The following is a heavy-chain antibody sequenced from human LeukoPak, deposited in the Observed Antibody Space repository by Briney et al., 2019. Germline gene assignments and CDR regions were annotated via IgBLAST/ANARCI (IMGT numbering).Heavy chain of an antibody. V-gene: IGHV4-38-2*02. CDR2: IHQSGST. Sequence: SETLSLTCTVSGYSISSGYYWGWIRQPPGKGLEWIGSIHQSGSTYYDPPLKSRVTLSVDTSKNQFSLKLSSVTAADTAVYYCARAPGGVYDYWGQGTLVTVSS. D-gene: IGHD2-8*02. CDR1: GYSISSGYY. J-gene: IGHJ4*02. CDR3: ARAPGGVYDY.